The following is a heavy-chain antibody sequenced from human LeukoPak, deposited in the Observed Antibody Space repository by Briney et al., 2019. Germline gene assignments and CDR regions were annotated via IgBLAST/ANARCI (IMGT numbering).Heavy chain of an antibody. V-gene: IGHV3-23*01. CDR3: AKVAGGNPNRHYYYYYMDV. D-gene: IGHD4-23*01. J-gene: IGHJ6*03. CDR2: ISGSGGST. CDR1: GFTFSSYA. Sequence: GGSLRLSCAASGFTFSSYAMSWDRQAPGKGLEWVSAISGSGGSTYYADSVKGRFTISRDNSKNTLYLQMNSLRAEDTAVYYCAKVAGGNPNRHYYYYYMDVWGKGTTVTVSS.